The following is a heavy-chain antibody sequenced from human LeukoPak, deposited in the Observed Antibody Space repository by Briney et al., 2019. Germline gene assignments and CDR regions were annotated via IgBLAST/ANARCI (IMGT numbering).Heavy chain of an antibody. Sequence: ASVKVSCKASGGTFSSYAISWVRQAPGQGLEWMGGIIPIFGTANYAQKFQGRVTITADKSTSTAYMELSSLRSEDTAVYYCARSGYSSGWYRFYFDYWGQGTLVTVSS. V-gene: IGHV1-69*06. D-gene: IGHD6-19*01. CDR2: IIPIFGTA. CDR1: GGTFSSYA. CDR3: ARSGYSSGWYRFYFDY. J-gene: IGHJ4*02.